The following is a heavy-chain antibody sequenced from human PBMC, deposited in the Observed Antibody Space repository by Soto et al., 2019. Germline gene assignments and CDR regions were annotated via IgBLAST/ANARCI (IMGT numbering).Heavy chain of an antibody. Sequence: EVQVVESGGGSVQPGGSLRLSCAASGFTVSSNYMSWVRQAPGKGLEWVSVIYSVGNSYYADSVKGRFTISRDNSKNTLYLQMNSLRVEDTAVYYCARENYYGSGMGAFDIWGQGTVVTVSS. D-gene: IGHD3-10*01. J-gene: IGHJ3*02. CDR2: IYSVGNS. CDR1: GFTVSSNY. V-gene: IGHV3-66*01. CDR3: ARENYYGSGMGAFDI.